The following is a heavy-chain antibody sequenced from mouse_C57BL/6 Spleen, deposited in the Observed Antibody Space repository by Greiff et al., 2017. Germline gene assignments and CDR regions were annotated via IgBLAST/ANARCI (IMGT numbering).Heavy chain of an antibody. J-gene: IGHJ2*01. CDR3: ARSSTVVPYFDY. CDR2: IYPGDGDT. Sequence: VQLQQSGAELVKPGASVKISCKASGYAFSSYWMNWVKQRPGKGLEWIGQIYPGDGDTNYNGKFKGKATLTADKSSSTAYMQLSSLTSEDSAVYFCARSSTVVPYFDYWGQGTTLTVSS. D-gene: IGHD1-1*01. CDR1: GYAFSSYW. V-gene: IGHV1-80*01.